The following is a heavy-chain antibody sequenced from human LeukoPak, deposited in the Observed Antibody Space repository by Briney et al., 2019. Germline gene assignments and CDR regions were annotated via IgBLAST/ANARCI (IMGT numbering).Heavy chain of an antibody. CDR3: ARVVGYSSSWYDY. CDR1: GYTFNGYY. J-gene: IGHJ4*02. Sequence: ASVKVSCKASGYTFNGYYKHWVRQAPGQGLEWMGWINPNSGGTNYAQKFQGRVTMTRDTSISTAYMELSRLRSDDTAVYYCARVVGYSSSWYDYWGQGALVTVSS. D-gene: IGHD6-13*01. CDR2: INPNSGGT. V-gene: IGHV1-2*02.